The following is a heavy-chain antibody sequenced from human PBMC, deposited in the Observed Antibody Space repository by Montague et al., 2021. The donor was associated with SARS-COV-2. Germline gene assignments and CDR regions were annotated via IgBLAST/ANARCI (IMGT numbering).Heavy chain of an antibody. CDR1: GASVSGSD. V-gene: IGHV4-59*02. Sequence: SETLSLTCTVSGASVSGSDWGWIRQSPRKGLEWIGYFYSVGSTDYNPSLKSRVTISRDTSKNQFSLKVRSVTAADTAVYYCARETMAGDAFDIWGQGTMVTVSS. CDR3: ARETMAGDAFDI. D-gene: IGHD1-14*01. J-gene: IGHJ3*02. CDR2: FYSVGST.